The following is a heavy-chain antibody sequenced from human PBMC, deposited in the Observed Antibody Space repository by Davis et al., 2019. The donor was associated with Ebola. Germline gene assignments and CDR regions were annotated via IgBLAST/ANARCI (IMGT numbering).Heavy chain of an antibody. J-gene: IGHJ6*03. CDR3: ARDWRYYDSSGYRQHYYYYYYMDV. V-gene: IGHV3-33*01. CDR1: GFTFSSYG. D-gene: IGHD3-22*01. CDR2: IWYDGSNK. Sequence: PGGSLRLSCAASGFTFSSYGMHWVRQAPGKGLEWVAVIWYDGSNKYYADSVKGRFTISRDNSKNTLYLQMNSLRAEDTAVYYCARDWRYYDSSGYRQHYYYYYYMDVWGKGTTVTVSS.